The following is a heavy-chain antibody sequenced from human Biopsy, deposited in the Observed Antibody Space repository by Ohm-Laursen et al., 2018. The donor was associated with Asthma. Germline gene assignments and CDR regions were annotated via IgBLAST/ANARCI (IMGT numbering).Heavy chain of an antibody. CDR2: IHHSGTS. CDR3: VRQSGYRSGWPKLLFVYYGMDV. D-gene: IGHD6-19*01. V-gene: IGHV4-31*11. Sequence: TLSLTCAVSGDSITSGGCCWNWIRQHPGKGLEWIGYIHHSGTSYFNPPLKSRVSFSRDTSKNQFSLRLTYVTAADTAQYYCVRQSGYRSGWPKLLFVYYGMDVWGPGTTVTVSS. J-gene: IGHJ6*02. CDR1: GDSITSGGCC.